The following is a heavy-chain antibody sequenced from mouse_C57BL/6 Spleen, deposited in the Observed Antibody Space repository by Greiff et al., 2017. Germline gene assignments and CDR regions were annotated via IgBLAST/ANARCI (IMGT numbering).Heavy chain of an antibody. CDR2: ISSGSSTI. CDR1: GFTFSDYG. V-gene: IGHV5-17*01. Sequence: DVMLVESGGGLVKPGGSLKLSCAASGFTFSDYGMHWVRQAPEKGLEWVAYISSGSSTIYYADTVKGRFTISRDNAKNTLFLQMTSLRSEDTAMYYCARPGGSRYYYAMDYWGQGTSVTVSS. D-gene: IGHD1-1*01. J-gene: IGHJ4*01. CDR3: ARPGGSRYYYAMDY.